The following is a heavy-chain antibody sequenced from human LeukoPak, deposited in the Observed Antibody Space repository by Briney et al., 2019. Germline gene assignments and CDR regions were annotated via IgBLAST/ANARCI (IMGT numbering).Heavy chain of an antibody. CDR1: GGSFSNYY. D-gene: IGHD3-22*01. J-gene: IGHJ6*03. CDR2: INHSGDT. Sequence: PSETLSLTCAVYGGSFSNYYWSWIRQPPGKGLEWIGEINHSGDTNYNSSLKSRVTISIDTSKNQFSLKLRSVTAADTAVYYCARVQSGYEYYMDVWGKGTTVTVSS. V-gene: IGHV4-34*01. CDR3: ARVQSGYEYYMDV.